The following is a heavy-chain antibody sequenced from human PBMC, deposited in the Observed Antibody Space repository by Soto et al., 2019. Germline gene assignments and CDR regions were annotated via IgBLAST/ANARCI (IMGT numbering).Heavy chain of an antibody. CDR2: IYYSGST. CDR1: GGSISSSSYY. Sequence: SETLSLSCTVSGGSISSSSYYWGWIRQPPGKGLEWIGSIYYSGSTYYNPSLKSRVTISVDTSKNQFSLKLSSVTAADTAVYYCASGHRYGYYYHYRMDVWGQGTTVT. D-gene: IGHD5-18*01. J-gene: IGHJ6*02. V-gene: IGHV4-39*01. CDR3: ASGHRYGYYYHYRMDV.